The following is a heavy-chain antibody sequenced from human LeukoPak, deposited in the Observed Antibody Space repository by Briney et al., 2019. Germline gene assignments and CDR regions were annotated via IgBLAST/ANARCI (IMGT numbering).Heavy chain of an antibody. CDR2: IYYSGST. J-gene: IGHJ4*02. CDR1: GDSISTYY. Sequence: SETLSLTCTVSGDSISTYYWSWIRQPPGKGLEWIGYIYYSGSTSYNPSLKSRATISVDTSKNQFSLRLTSVTAADTAVYYCARGGYCTNGVCYIDYWGQGTLVTVSS. V-gene: IGHV4-59*01. D-gene: IGHD2-8*01. CDR3: ARGGYCTNGVCYIDY.